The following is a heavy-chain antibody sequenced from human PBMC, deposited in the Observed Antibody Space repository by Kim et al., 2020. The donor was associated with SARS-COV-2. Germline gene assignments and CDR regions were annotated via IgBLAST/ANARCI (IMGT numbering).Heavy chain of an antibody. CDR2: IYYSGST. CDR3: ARAEYCGGDCYPNV. CDR1: GGSVSSGSYY. D-gene: IGHD2-21*02. Sequence: SETLSLTCTVSGGSVSSGSYYWSWIRQPPGKGLEWIGYIYYSGSTNYNPSLKSRVTISVDTSKNQFSLKLSSVTAADTAVYYCARAEYCGGDCYPNVWG. J-gene: IGHJ6*02. V-gene: IGHV4-61*01.